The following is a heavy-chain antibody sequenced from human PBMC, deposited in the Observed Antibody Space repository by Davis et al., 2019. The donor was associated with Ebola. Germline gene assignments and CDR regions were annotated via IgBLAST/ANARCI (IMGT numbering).Heavy chain of an antibody. CDR2: IYYSGST. Sequence: MPSETLSLTCTVSGGSISSYYRSWIRQPPGKGLVWIGYIYYSGSTNYNPSLKSRVTIFVDTSKNQFSLKLSSVTAADTAVYYGARDSGPYGMDVWGQGTTVTVSS. CDR3: ARDSGPYGMDV. J-gene: IGHJ6*02. CDR1: GGSISSYY. V-gene: IGHV4-59*01.